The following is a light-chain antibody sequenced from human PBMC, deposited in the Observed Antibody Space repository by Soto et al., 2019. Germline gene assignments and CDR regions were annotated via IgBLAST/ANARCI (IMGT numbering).Light chain of an antibody. CDR2: GAS. Sequence: EIVLTQSPGTLSLSPGERATLSCRASQSVRSSSLAWYQHKPGQAPRLLIHGASTRATGIPDRFRGSGSGTDFTLTISRLEPEDFAVYYCQYYDPSPRYAFGQGTKLEIK. V-gene: IGKV3-20*01. J-gene: IGKJ2*01. CDR1: QSVRSSS. CDR3: QYYDPSPRYA.